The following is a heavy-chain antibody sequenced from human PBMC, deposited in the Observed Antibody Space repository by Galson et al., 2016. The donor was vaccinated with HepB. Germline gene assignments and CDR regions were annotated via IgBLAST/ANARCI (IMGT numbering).Heavy chain of an antibody. D-gene: IGHD3-10*01. J-gene: IGHJ4*02. V-gene: IGHV3-30*18. Sequence: SLRLSCAASAFTFSSYGMHWVRQAPGKGLEWVAIISYDGSNIYYADSVKGRFTISRDNSKNTLYLQMNSLRAEDTAVYYCAKSSGTYYTLIDYWVQGTLVTVSS. CDR3: AKSSGTYYTLIDY. CDR1: AFTFSSYG. CDR2: ISYDGSNI.